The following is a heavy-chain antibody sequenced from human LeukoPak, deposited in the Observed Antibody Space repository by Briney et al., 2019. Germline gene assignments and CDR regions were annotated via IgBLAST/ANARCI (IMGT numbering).Heavy chain of an antibody. CDR2: ISAYNGNT. Sequence: ASVKVSCKASGYTFTCYGIGWVRQAPGQGLEWMGWISAYNGNTNYAQKLQGRVTMTTDTSTSTAYMELRSLRSDDTAVYYCARDRYCSSTSCYRGRFDPWGQGTLVTVSS. J-gene: IGHJ5*02. CDR3: ARDRYCSSTSCYRGRFDP. D-gene: IGHD2-2*01. V-gene: IGHV1-18*04. CDR1: GYTFTCYG.